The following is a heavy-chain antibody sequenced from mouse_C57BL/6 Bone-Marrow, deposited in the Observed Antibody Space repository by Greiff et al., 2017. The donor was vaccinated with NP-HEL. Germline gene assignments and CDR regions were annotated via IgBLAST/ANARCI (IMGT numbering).Heavy chain of an antibody. J-gene: IGHJ4*01. CDR1: GYTFTSYW. Sequence: QVQLQQPGAELVRPGSSVKLSCKASGYTFTSYWMDWVKQRPGQGLEWIGNIYPSDMETHYNQKVKDKATLPVDKYSSTAYMLLSRLTSVDSAVYYCERWAHYYGSSYYAMDYWGQGTSVTVSP. V-gene: IGHV1-61*01. CDR3: ERWAHYYGSSYYAMDY. D-gene: IGHD1-1*01. CDR2: IYPSDMET.